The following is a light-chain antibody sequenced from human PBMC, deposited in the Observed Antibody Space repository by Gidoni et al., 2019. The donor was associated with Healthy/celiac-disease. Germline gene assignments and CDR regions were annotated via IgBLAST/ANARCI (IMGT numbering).Light chain of an antibody. CDR2: AAS. V-gene: IGKV1-NL1*01. CDR1: QGISNS. Sequence: QSPSSLSASVGDRVTITCRASQGISNSLAWYQQKPGKAPKLLLYAASRLESGVPSRFSGSGSGTDYTLTISSLQPEDFATYYCQQYYSTWTFGQGTKVEIK. CDR3: QQYYSTWT. J-gene: IGKJ1*01.